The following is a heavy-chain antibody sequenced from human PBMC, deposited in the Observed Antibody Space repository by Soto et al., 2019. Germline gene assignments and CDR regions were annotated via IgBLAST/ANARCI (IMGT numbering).Heavy chain of an antibody. CDR2: INPSGGST. CDR1: GYTFTSYY. V-gene: IGHV1-46*01. Sequence: ASVKVSCKASGYTFTSYYMHWVQRAPGQGLEWMGIINPSGGSTSYAQKFQGRVTMTRDTSTSTVYMELSSLRSEDTAVYYCARVLVYNWFDPWGQGXLVTVYS. CDR3: ARVLVYNWFDP. J-gene: IGHJ5*02.